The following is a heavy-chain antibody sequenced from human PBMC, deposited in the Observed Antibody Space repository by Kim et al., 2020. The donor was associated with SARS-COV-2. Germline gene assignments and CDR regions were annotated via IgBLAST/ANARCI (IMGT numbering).Heavy chain of an antibody. J-gene: IGHJ4*02. CDR3: AIEYSSSSFDY. D-gene: IGHD6-6*01. Sequence: DYAGSVKSRITINPDTAKNTFSLQLNSVTPEDTAVYYCAIEYSSSSFDYWGQGTLVTVSS. V-gene: IGHV6-1*01.